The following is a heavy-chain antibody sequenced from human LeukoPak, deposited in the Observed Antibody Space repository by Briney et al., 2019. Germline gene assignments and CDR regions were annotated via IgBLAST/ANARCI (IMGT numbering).Heavy chain of an antibody. Sequence: ASVKVSCRASGYTFIAYYMHWVRQAPGQGLEWMGWINPSSGGTNYAQKFQGRVTMTRDISTSTDYMELTSLTSDDTAMYYCARDNSVGETAWWFDPWGQGTLVTVSS. CDR3: ARDNSVGETAWWFDP. D-gene: IGHD1-26*01. CDR1: GYTFIAYY. J-gene: IGHJ5*02. CDR2: INPSSGGT. V-gene: IGHV1-2*02.